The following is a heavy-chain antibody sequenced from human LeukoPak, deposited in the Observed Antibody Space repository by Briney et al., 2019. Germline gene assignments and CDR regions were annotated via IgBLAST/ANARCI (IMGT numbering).Heavy chain of an antibody. CDR1: GFTFSSYS. CDR2: ISSSSSYI. D-gene: IGHD6-13*01. V-gene: IGHV3-21*01. Sequence: GGSLRLSCAASGFTFSSYSMNWVRQAPGKGLEWVSSISSSSSYIYYADSVKGRFTISRDNAKNSLYLQMNSLRAEDTAVYYCARVRQQLVNNWFDPWGQGTLVTVSS. J-gene: IGHJ5*02. CDR3: ARVRQQLVNNWFDP.